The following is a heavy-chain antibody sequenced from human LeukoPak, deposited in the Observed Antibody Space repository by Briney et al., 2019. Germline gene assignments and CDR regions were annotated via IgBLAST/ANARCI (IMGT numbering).Heavy chain of an antibody. CDR3: ARDLGYGSNSDYMDV. V-gene: IGHV4-39*07. Sequence: YPSETLSLTCSVSGGSISSSSYYWGWIRQPPGKGLEWIGSIYYSGYTYNNPSLKSRVTMSLDTSKNQFSLKMSSLTAADTAVYYCARDLGYGSNSDYMDVWGRGTTVTVSS. J-gene: IGHJ6*03. CDR1: GGSISSSSYY. CDR2: IYYSGYT. D-gene: IGHD4-23*01.